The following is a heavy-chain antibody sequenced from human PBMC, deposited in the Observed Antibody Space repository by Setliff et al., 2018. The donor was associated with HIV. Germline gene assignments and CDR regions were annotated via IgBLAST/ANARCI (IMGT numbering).Heavy chain of an antibody. D-gene: IGHD2-2*01. V-gene: IGHV4-59*08. Sequence: SETLSLTCTVSGAFNSRYYWSWIRQPPGKGLEWIGYFYDSGSTYYNPSLKSRVTISVDTSKKQFSLNLNSVTAADTAVYYCAGRDNVALPAPMTAWFDPWGQGTLVTVSS. CDR1: GAFNSRYY. CDR3: AGRDNVALPAPMTAWFDP. CDR2: FYDSGST. J-gene: IGHJ5*02.